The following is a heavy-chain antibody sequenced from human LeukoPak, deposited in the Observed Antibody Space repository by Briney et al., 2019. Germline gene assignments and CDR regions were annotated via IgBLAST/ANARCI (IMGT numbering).Heavy chain of an antibody. D-gene: IGHD5-18*01. CDR1: GFSFTNVW. Sequence: GGSLRLSCAVSGFSFTNVWMNWVRQAPGKGLEWVGRIKNKDEGEKTDYAAPVKGRFTISRDDSKATLFLQMNSLKMEDTAIYYCTTGIGYGGGYWGQGTLVSVSS. V-gene: IGHV3-15*07. CDR2: IKNKDEGEKT. CDR3: TTGIGYGGGY. J-gene: IGHJ4*02.